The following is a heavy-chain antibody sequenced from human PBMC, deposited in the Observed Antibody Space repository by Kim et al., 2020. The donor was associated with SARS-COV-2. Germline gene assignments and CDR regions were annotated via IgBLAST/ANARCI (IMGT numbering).Heavy chain of an antibody. CDR2: ISYDGSNK. V-gene: IGHV3-30-3*01. J-gene: IGHJ3*02. CDR1: GFTFSSYA. D-gene: IGHD2-15*01. CDR3: ARPSCSGGSCYFGDAFDI. Sequence: GGSLRLSCAASGFTFSSYAMHWVRQAPGKGLEWVAVISYDGSNKYYADSVKGRFTISRDNSKNTLYLQMNSLRTEDTAVYYCARPSCSGGSCYFGDAFDIWGQGTMVTVSS.